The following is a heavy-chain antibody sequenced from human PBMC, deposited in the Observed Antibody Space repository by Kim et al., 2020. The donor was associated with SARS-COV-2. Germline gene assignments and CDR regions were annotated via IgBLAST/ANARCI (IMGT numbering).Heavy chain of an antibody. Sequence: SETLSLTCTVSGGSISSSSYYWGWIRQPPGKGLEWIGSIYYSGSTYYNPSLKSRVTISVDTSKNQFSLKLSSVTAADTAVYYCARQEYSGYDPDYGDYDFTQYHYFDYWGQGTLVTVSS. CDR2: IYYSGST. J-gene: IGHJ4*02. CDR1: GGSISSSSYY. D-gene: IGHD5-12*01. V-gene: IGHV4-39*01. CDR3: ARQEYSGYDPDYGDYDFTQYHYFDY.